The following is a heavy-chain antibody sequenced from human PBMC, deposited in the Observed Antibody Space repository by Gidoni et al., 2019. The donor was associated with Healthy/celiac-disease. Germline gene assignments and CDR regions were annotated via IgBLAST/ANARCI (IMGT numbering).Heavy chain of an antibody. V-gene: IGHV3-30*18. D-gene: IGHD5-18*01. J-gene: IGHJ4*02. CDR3: AKDIHSDTAMDY. CDR1: GFPFSSYG. CDR2: ISYDGSNK. Sequence: QVQLVESGGGVVQPGRSLRLSCAASGFPFSSYGMHWVRQAPGKGLEWVAVISYDGSNKYYADSVKGRFTISRDNSKNTLYLQMNSLRAEDTAVYYCAKDIHSDTAMDYWGQGTLVTVSS.